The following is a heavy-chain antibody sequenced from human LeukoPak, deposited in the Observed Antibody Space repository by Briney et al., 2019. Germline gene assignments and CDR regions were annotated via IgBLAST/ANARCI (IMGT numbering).Heavy chain of an antibody. CDR2: INTDGTVT. CDR3: ATKQWLAPPPDS. V-gene: IGHV3-74*01. CDR1: GFTFSIYW. J-gene: IGHJ4*02. D-gene: IGHD6-19*01. Sequence: RGSLRLSCAASGFTFSIYWMLGVRQAPGNGLESVSRINTDGTVTTYADSVKGRFTVSRDNADNTMFLQMNSVREEDTAVYYCATKQWLAPPPDSWGQGTPVTVSS.